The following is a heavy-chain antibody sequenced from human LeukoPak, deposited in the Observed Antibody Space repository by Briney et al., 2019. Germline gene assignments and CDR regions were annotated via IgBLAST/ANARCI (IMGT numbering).Heavy chain of an antibody. J-gene: IGHJ6*02. CDR2: IYTSGST. CDR3: ARLRIAAAVYYGMDV. D-gene: IGHD6-13*01. Sequence: SETLSLTCTVSGGSISSGSYYWSWIRQPAGKGLEWIGRIYTSGSTNYNPSLKSRVTISVDTSKNQFSLKLSSVTAADTAVYYCARLRIAAAVYYGMDVWGQGTTVTVSS. CDR1: GGSISSGSYY. V-gene: IGHV4-61*02.